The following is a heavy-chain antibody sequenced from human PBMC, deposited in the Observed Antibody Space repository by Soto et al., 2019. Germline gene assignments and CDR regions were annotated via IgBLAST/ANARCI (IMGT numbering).Heavy chain of an antibody. J-gene: IGHJ4*02. CDR2: IKSKTDGGTT. D-gene: IGHD3-3*01. V-gene: IGHV3-15*01. Sequence: EVQLVESGGGLVKPGGSLRLSCAASGFTFSNAWMSWVRQAPVKGLEWVGRIKSKTDGGTTDYAAPVKGRFTISRDDSKNTLYLQMNSLKTEDTAVYYCTTDPNNFRFLEWLFVPGSGWHHDYWGQGTLVTVSS. CDR3: TTDPNNFRFLEWLFVPGSGWHHDY. CDR1: GFTFSNAW.